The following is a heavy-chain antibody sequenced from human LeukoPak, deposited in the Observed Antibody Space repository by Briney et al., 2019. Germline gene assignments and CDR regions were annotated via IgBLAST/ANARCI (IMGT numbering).Heavy chain of an antibody. CDR3: ARGGSVFGVVTPPAFDI. V-gene: IGHV4-4*07. J-gene: IGHJ3*02. CDR2: IYTSGST. CDR1: GGSISSYY. Sequence: PSETLSLTCTVSGGSISSYYWSWIRQPAGKGLEWIGRIYTSGSTNYNPSLKSRVTMSVDTSKNQLSLKLSSVTAADTAVYYCARGGSVFGVVTPPAFDIWGQGTMVTVPS. D-gene: IGHD3-3*01.